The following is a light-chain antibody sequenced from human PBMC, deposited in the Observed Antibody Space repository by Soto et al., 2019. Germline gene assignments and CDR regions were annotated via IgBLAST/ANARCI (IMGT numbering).Light chain of an antibody. Sequence: QSVLPQPPSTSGTPGQRVTVSCSGSRSNIGSNSVNWFQQLPGTAPKLLIYRDDQRPSGVPDRFSGSKSGTSASLAISGLQSEDEADYYCAAWDDSLNGWVFGGGTKLTVL. V-gene: IGLV1-44*01. CDR1: RSNIGSNS. CDR3: AAWDDSLNGWV. J-gene: IGLJ3*02. CDR2: RDD.